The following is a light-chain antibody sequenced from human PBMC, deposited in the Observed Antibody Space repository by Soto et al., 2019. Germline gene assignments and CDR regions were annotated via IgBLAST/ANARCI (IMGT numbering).Light chain of an antibody. J-gene: IGKJ1*01. Sequence: QMTQSPSTLSASVGDRVTITCRASQGISSYLAWYQQKPGKAPKLLIYDASNLETGVPSRFSGSGSGTDFTFTISSLQPEDIATYYCQQYDNLPWTFGQGTKVDIK. CDR2: DAS. CDR1: QGISSY. CDR3: QQYDNLPWT. V-gene: IGKV1-33*01.